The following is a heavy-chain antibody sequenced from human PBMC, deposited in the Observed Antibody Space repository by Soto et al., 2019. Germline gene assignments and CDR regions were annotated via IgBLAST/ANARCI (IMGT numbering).Heavy chain of an antibody. V-gene: IGHV3-15*07. CDR2: IKSKTDGGTT. D-gene: IGHD2-15*01. CDR1: GFTFTNAW. Sequence: GGSLRLSCAASGFTFTNAWINWVRQAPGKGLEWVGRIKSKTDGGTTDYAEPVKGRFAISRDDSNNMVYLQMNSLKIEDTAVYYCARDCSGGSCYLFDYWGQGTLVTVSS. J-gene: IGHJ4*02. CDR3: ARDCSGGSCYLFDY.